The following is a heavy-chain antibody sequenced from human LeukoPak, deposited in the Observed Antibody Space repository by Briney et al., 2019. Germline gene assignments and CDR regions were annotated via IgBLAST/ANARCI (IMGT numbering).Heavy chain of an antibody. J-gene: IGHJ4*02. CDR2: INPSGGST. D-gene: IGHD2-2*02. Sequence: ASVKVSCTASGYTFTSYYMHWVRQAPGQGLEWMGIINPSGGSTSYAQKFQGRLTITRDTSASTAYMELSSLTSEDTAVYYCARDWCSTTCYIDYWGQGTLVTVSS. CDR3: ARDWCSTTCYIDY. V-gene: IGHV1-46*01. CDR1: GYTFTSYY.